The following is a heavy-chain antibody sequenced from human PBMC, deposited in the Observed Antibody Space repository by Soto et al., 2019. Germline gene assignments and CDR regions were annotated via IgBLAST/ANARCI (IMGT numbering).Heavy chain of an antibody. CDR2: ISYDGSNK. D-gene: IGHD3-22*01. V-gene: IGHV3-30*18. CDR1: GFTFSSYG. Sequence: PGGSLRLSCAASGFTFSSYGMHWVRQAPGKGLEWVAVISYDGSNKYYADSVKGRFTISRDNSKNTLYLQMNSLRAEDTAVYYCAKDQAYYDSSGYYPLDYWGQGTLVTGSS. J-gene: IGHJ4*02. CDR3: AKDQAYYDSSGYYPLDY.